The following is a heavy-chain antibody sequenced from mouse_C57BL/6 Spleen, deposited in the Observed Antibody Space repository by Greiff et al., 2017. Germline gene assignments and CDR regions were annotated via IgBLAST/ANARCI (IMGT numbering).Heavy chain of an antibody. CDR2: IDPSDSYT. V-gene: IGHV1-59*01. J-gene: IGHJ2*01. Sequence: VKLQESGAELVRPGTSVKLSCKASGYTFTSYWMHWVKQRPGQGLEWIGVIDPSDSYTNYNQKFKGKATLTVDTSSSTAYMQLSSLTSEDSAVYYCARDSFDYWGQGTTLTVSS. CDR3: ARDSFDY. CDR1: GYTFTSYW.